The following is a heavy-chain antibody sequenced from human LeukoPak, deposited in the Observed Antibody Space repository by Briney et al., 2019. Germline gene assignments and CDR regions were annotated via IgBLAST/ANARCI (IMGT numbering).Heavy chain of an antibody. Sequence: GGSLRLSCAASGFTFSSYWMSWVRQAPGKGLEWVGRIKSKTDGGATDYAAPVKGRFTISREDSKNTLYVQMNSLNTEDTAVYYCTTDSTRGWNQYYFDYWGQGTLVTVSS. CDR2: IKSKTDGGAT. CDR3: TTDSTRGWNQYYFDY. V-gene: IGHV3-15*01. J-gene: IGHJ4*02. D-gene: IGHD6-19*01. CDR1: GFTFSSYW.